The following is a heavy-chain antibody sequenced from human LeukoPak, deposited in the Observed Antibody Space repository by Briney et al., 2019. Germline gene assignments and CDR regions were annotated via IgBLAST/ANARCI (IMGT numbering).Heavy chain of an antibody. V-gene: IGHV4-59*01. CDR1: GGSISSYY. J-gene: IGHJ4*02. Sequence: PSETLSLTCTVSGGSISSYYWSWIRQPPGKGLEGLGYIYYSGSTNYNPSLKSRVTISVDTSKNQFSLKLSSVTAADTAVYYCARVDSNNWYDSRGYFDYWGQGTLVTVSS. CDR3: ARVDSNNWYDSRGYFDY. CDR2: IYYSGST. D-gene: IGHD6-13*01.